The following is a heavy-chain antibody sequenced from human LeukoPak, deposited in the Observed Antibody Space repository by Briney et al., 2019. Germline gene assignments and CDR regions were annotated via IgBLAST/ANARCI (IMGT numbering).Heavy chain of an antibody. Sequence: ASVKVSCKTSGYTFTGYYLHWVRQAPGQGLEWMGWMNPNSGNTGYAQKLQGRVTITRNTSISTAYMELSSLRSEDTAVYYCARSGPKWFGELLEGYYYYYMDVWGKGTTVTVSS. J-gene: IGHJ6*03. CDR3: ARSGPKWFGELLEGYYYYYMDV. CDR1: GYTFTGYY. D-gene: IGHD3-10*01. V-gene: IGHV1-8*03. CDR2: MNPNSGNT.